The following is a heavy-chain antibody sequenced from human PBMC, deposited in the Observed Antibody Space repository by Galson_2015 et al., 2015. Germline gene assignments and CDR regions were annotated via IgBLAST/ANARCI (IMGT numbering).Heavy chain of an antibody. J-gene: IGHJ6*02. V-gene: IGHV7-4-1*02. CDR1: GYTFSNYG. Sequence: SVKVSCKASGYTFSNYGINWVRQAPGQGLEWMGWINTNTGNPTYAQGITGRFVFSLDTSVSTAYLQISSLKAEDTALYYCARRTSAIPPWGMDVWGQGTTVIVSS. CDR2: INTNTGNP. D-gene: IGHD2-2*01. CDR3: ARRTSAIPPWGMDV.